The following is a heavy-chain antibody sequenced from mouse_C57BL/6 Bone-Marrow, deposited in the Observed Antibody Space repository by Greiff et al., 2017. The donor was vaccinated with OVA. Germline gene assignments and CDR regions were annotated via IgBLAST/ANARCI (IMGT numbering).Heavy chain of an antibody. Sequence: VQLQQSGAELVRPGASVKLSCTASGFNIKDDYMHWVKQRPEQGLEWIGWIDPENGDTEYASKFQGKATITADTSSNTAYLQLSSLTSEDTAVYYCTTRGRSGYNYWGQGTTLTVSS. CDR3: TTRGRSGYNY. D-gene: IGHD3-2*02. CDR1: GFNIKDDY. J-gene: IGHJ2*01. CDR2: IDPENGDT. V-gene: IGHV14-4*01.